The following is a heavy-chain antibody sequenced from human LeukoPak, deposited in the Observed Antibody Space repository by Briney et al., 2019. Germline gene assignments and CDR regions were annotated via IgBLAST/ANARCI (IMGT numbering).Heavy chain of an antibody. J-gene: IGHJ4*02. D-gene: IGHD3-22*01. CDR1: GFTFSSYA. CDR3: AKDSPNYYDSSGYQRIDY. V-gene: IGHV3-23*01. CDR2: ISGSGGST. Sequence: GGSLRLSCAASGFTFSSYAMSWVRQAPGKGLGWVSAISGSGGSTYYADSVKGRFTISRDNSKNTLYLQMNSLRAEDTAVYYCAKDSPNYYDSSGYQRIDYWGQGTLVTVSS.